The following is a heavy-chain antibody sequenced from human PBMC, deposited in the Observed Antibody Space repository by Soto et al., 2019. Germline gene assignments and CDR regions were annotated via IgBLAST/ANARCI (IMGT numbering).Heavy chain of an antibody. V-gene: IGHV3-30*18. J-gene: IGHJ4*02. CDR1: GFTFSDYA. D-gene: IGHD6-19*01. Sequence: VQLVESGGGVVQPGRSLRLSCAASGFTFSDYAMHWVRQAPGKGLEWVAVVSHDGRNTHYADSVKGRFTISGDSSKNTVSLVMTSLRAEDTAVYYWAKGGRQWLVTSDFNYWGQGARVTVSS. CDR3: AKGGRQWLVTSDFNY. CDR2: VSHDGRNT.